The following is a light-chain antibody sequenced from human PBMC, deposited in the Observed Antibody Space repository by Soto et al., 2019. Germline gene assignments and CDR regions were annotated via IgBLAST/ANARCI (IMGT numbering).Light chain of an antibody. CDR2: GAS. CDR3: QQYNNWPLT. J-gene: IGKJ4*01. V-gene: IGKV3-15*01. CDR1: QSVSSN. Sequence: EIVMTQSPDTLSVSPGERATLSCRASQSVSSNLAWYQQKPGQAHRLLIYGASTRATGIPARFSGSGSGTEFTLTISSLQSEDFAVYYGQQYNNWPLTFGGGTRVDIK.